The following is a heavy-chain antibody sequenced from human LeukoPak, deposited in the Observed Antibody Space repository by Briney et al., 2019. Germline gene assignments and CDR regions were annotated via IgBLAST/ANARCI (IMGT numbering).Heavy chain of an antibody. J-gene: IGHJ4*02. CDR2: IYSGGST. V-gene: IGHV3-66*01. D-gene: IGHD6-13*01. Sequence: GGSVRLSCAASGFTVSSNYMSWVRQAPGKGLEWVSVIYSGGSTYYADSVKGRFTISRDNSKNTLYLQMNSLRAEDTAVYYCARDFIAAASFDYWGQGTLVTVSS. CDR3: ARDFIAAASFDY. CDR1: GFTVSSNY.